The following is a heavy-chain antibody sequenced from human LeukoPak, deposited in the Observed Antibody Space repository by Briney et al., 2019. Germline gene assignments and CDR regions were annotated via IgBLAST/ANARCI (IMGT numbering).Heavy chain of an antibody. CDR2: IYYSGST. CDR1: GGSLSNYY. J-gene: IGHJ4*02. Sequence: SESLSLTCTVSGGSLSNYYWSWIRLPPGKGLEWIGYIYYSGSTNYNPSLKSRVTISVDTSKNQFSLKLSSVTAADTAVYYCARASGSYEVDYWGQGTLVTVSS. V-gene: IGHV4-59*08. D-gene: IGHD1-26*01. CDR3: ARASGSYEVDY.